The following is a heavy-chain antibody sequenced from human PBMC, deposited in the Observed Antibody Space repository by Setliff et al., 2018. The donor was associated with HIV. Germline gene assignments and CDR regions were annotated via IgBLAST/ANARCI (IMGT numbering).Heavy chain of an antibody. CDR2: INPNEIMA. V-gene: IGHV1-46*01. D-gene: IGHD2-15*01. CDR1: GYTFTSYG. Sequence: ASVKVSCKASGYTFTSYGINWVRQAPGQGLEWMGFINPNEIMAHYAQKFQDRVALTRDTSTGTVYMELRSLRSEDTAVYYCARDRGGSWTFDHWGQGTLVTVSS. CDR3: ARDRGGSWTFDH. J-gene: IGHJ4*02.